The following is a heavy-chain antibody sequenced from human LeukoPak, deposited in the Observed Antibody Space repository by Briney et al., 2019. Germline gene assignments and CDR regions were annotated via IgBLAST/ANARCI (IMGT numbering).Heavy chain of an antibody. CDR2: ISSSSSYI. J-gene: IGHJ4*02. D-gene: IGHD5-12*01. V-gene: IGHV3-21*01. Sequence: GGSLRLSCAASGFTFSSYSMNWVRQAPGKGLEWVTSISSSSSYIYYADSVKGRFTISRDNAKNSLYLQMNSLRAEDTAVYYCARDRDGYDQADYWGQGTLVTVSS. CDR3: ARDRDGYDQADY. CDR1: GFTFSSYS.